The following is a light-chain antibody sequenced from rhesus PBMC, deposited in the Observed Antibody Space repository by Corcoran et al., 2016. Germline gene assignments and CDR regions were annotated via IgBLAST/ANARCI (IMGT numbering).Light chain of an antibody. J-gene: IGKJ1*01. CDR3: LQYNGYPRT. CDR2: TAS. CDR1: QGIRCH. Sequence: DIQMTQSPSSLSASVGDTVTITCRASQGIRCHLNWFQQKPGKAPKLLIDTASILDSGVPSRFSGIGSGAEFTLTISSLQPEAFATFYCLQYNGYPRTFGQGTKVYIK. V-gene: IGKV1-28*02.